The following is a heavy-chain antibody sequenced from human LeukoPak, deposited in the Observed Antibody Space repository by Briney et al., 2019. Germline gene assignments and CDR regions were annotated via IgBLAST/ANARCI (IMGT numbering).Heavy chain of an antibody. J-gene: IGHJ4*02. CDR1: GYTFTSYG. CDR2: ISAYNGNT. CDR3: ARLTVITTLDY. V-gene: IGHV1-18*01. Sequence: ASVKASCKASGYTFTSYGISWVRQAPGQGLEWMGWISAYNGNTNYAQKLQGRVTMTTDTSTSTAYMELRSLRSGDTAVYYCARLTVITTLDYWGQGTLVTVSS. D-gene: IGHD1-14*01.